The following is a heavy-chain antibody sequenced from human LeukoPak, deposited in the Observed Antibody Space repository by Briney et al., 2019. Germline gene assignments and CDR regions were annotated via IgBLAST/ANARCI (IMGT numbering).Heavy chain of an antibody. J-gene: IGHJ4*02. D-gene: IGHD3-22*01. Sequence: GRSLRPSCAASGFTFSSYVMHWVRQAPGKGLEWVAVIPYDGSNKYYADSVKGRFTISRDNSKNTLYLQMNSLRAEDTAVYYCARGGPGDSSGYYYFDYWGQGTLVTVSS. V-gene: IGHV3-30-3*01. CDR2: IPYDGSNK. CDR1: GFTFSSYV. CDR3: ARGGPGDSSGYYYFDY.